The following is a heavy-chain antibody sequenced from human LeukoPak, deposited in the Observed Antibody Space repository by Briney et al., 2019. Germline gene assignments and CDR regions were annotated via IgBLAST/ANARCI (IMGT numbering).Heavy chain of an antibody. Sequence: SETLSLTCTVSGGSISSSSYYWGWIRQPPGKGLEWIGSIYYTGTTYYNPSLKSRVTISVDTSKNQFSLKLSSVTAADTAVYYCARQWLRFPYYFDYWGQGTLVTVSS. J-gene: IGHJ4*02. CDR2: IYYTGTT. D-gene: IGHD5-12*01. V-gene: IGHV4-39*07. CDR1: GGSISSSSYY. CDR3: ARQWLRFPYYFDY.